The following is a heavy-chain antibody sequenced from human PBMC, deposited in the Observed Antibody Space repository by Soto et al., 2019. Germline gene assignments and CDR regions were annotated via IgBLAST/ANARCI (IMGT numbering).Heavy chain of an antibody. CDR2: IIPILGIA. V-gene: IGHV1-69*04. J-gene: IGHJ3*02. CDR1: GGTFSSYA. Sequence: SVKVSCKASGGTFSSYAISWVRRAPGQGLEWMGRIIPILGIANYAQKFQGRVTITADKSTSTAYMELSSLRSEDTAVYYCALAGIVVVPAASDAFDIWGHGTMVTVSS. CDR3: ALAGIVVVPAASDAFDI. D-gene: IGHD2-2*01.